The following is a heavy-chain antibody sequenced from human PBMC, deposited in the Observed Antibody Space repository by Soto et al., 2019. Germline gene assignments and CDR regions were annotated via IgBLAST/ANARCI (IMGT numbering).Heavy chain of an antibody. CDR3: VRGRSDSLMDV. V-gene: IGHV3-48*02. CDR1: GFTLNSYS. Sequence: PGGSLRLSCAGSGFTLNSYSMNWVRQAPGKGLEWVSYLSSSRTTIYYADSVKGRFTISRDDAKNSLYLQMNSLRDDDTAVYFCVRGRSDSLMDVWGQGTTVTV. CDR2: LSSSRTTI. J-gene: IGHJ6*02.